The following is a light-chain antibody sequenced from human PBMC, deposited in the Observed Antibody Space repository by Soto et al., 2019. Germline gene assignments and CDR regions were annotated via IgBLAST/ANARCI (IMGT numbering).Light chain of an antibody. CDR3: QQYSDWLRT. CDR1: QSVSSSY. Sequence: EIVLTQSPGTLSLSPGERATLSCRASQSVSSSYLAWYQQKPGQAPRLLLYDASTRATGIPARFSGSGSGTEFTLTISSLQSEDFAVYYCQQYSDWLRTFGQGAKVEI. CDR2: DAS. J-gene: IGKJ1*01. V-gene: IGKV3-15*01.